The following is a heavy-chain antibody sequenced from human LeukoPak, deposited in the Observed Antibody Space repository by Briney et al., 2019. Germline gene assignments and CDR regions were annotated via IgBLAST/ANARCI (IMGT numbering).Heavy chain of an antibody. CDR1: GFSLSDFG. J-gene: IGHJ4*02. Sequence: AGGSLRVSCAASGFSLSDFGIHWVRQAPGKGLEWVAVIWHDGSFKHFADSVKGRFTISRDNSKNMVYLQMNSLRVEDTAVYYCARDKKIAVVLDHWGKGTLVTVSS. CDR3: ARDKKIAVVLDH. CDR2: IWHDGSFK. V-gene: IGHV3-33*01. D-gene: IGHD2-15*01.